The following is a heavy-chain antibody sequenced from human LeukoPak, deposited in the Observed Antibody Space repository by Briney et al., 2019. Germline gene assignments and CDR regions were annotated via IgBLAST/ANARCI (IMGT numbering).Heavy chain of an antibody. D-gene: IGHD6-13*01. Sequence: PSETLSLTCAVYGGSFSGYYWSWIRQPPGKGLEWTGEINHSGSTNYNPSLKSRVTISVDTSKNQFSLKLSSVTAADTAVYYCARRAQRSSSWYLNWFDPWGQGTLVTVSS. J-gene: IGHJ5*02. CDR3: ARRAQRSSSWYLNWFDP. CDR1: GGSFSGYY. V-gene: IGHV4-34*01. CDR2: INHSGST.